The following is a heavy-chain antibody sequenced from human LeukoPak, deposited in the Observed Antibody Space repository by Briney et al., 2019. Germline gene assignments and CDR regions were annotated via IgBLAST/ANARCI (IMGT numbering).Heavy chain of an antibody. J-gene: IGHJ6*02. CDR2: IYSDGSKT. CDR3: ARDGYSNYYYGMDF. Sequence: GGSLRLSCAASGFTISRHGMHWVRQAPGKGLEWVAVIYSDGSKTFYVDSVKGPFTISRDISKNTLYLQMNSLRVEDTAVYYCARDGYSNYYYGMDFWGQGTMVTVSS. D-gene: IGHD4-11*01. CDR1: GFTISRHG. V-gene: IGHV3-33*01.